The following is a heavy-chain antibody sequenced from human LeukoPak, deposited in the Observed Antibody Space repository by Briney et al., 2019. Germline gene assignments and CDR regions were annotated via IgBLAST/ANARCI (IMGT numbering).Heavy chain of an antibody. D-gene: IGHD3-22*01. Sequence: SETLSLTCAVYGGSFSGYYWSWIRQPPGKGLEWIGEINHSGSTNYNPSLKSRVTISVDTSKNLFSLKLSSVTAADTAVYYCARYRRVVVTRDAFDIWGQGTMVTVSS. V-gene: IGHV4-34*01. J-gene: IGHJ3*02. CDR1: GGSFSGYY. CDR2: INHSGST. CDR3: ARYRRVVVTRDAFDI.